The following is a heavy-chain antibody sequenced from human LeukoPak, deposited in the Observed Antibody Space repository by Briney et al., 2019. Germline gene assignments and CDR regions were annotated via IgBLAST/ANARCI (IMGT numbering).Heavy chain of an antibody. D-gene: IGHD5-12*01. V-gene: IGHV1-46*01. J-gene: IGHJ4*02. CDR2: INPHDGSS. CDR1: GFTFTNYF. Sequence: ASVKVSCKASGFTFTNYFLHWVRQAPGQGLEWLGTINPHDGSSSYAQNFQGRVTMTRDTSTSTVYLDLSSLRSEDTAVFYCARALGYSGYHPIDYWGQGTLVTVSS. CDR3: ARALGYSGYHPIDY.